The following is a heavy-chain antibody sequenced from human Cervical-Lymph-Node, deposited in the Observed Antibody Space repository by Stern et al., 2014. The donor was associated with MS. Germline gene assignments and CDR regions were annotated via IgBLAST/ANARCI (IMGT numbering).Heavy chain of an antibody. V-gene: IGHV3-74*01. CDR3: VRDLDGGAHFDN. Sequence: EMQLVESGGGLVQPGGSLRLSCAASGFTFSTYWMHWVRQAPGKGLVWVSRINRDGIYTSYADSVKGRFTISRDNAKNTLYLQMNSLRAEDTALYYCVRDLDGGAHFDNWGQGALVTVSS. CDR1: GFTFSTYW. J-gene: IGHJ4*02. D-gene: IGHD3-16*01. CDR2: INRDGIYT.